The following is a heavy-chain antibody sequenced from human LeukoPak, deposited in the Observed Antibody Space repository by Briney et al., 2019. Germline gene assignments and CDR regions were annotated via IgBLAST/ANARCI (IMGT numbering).Heavy chain of an antibody. V-gene: IGHV1-2*02. Sequence: ASVKVSCKASGYTFSGYYIHWVRQAPGQGLEWMGWINPNSGDTHYAQKFQGRVTMTRDTSSSTAYMDLNSLISDDTAVYYWARVQYQLLFEGNWFDPWGQGTLVTVSS. CDR3: ARVQYQLLFEGNWFDP. CDR1: GYTFSGYY. J-gene: IGHJ5*02. D-gene: IGHD2-2*01. CDR2: INPNSGDT.